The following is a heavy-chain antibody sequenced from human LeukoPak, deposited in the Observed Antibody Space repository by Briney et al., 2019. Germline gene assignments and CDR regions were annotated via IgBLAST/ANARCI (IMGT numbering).Heavy chain of an antibody. CDR3: ARVGYSYGVLDY. V-gene: IGHV3-48*02. Sequence: GGSLRLSCTASGFTFSSYSMNWVRQAPGKGLEWVSHIRISSTTIYYAASVKGRFTISRDNAKNSLYLQMNSLRDEDTAMYYCARVGYSYGVLDYWGQGILVTVSS. D-gene: IGHD5-18*01. CDR2: IRISSTTI. J-gene: IGHJ4*02. CDR1: GFTFSSYS.